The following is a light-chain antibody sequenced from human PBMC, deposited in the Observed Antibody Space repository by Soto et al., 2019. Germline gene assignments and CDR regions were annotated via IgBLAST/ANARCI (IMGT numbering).Light chain of an antibody. CDR1: SRDIGGYNH. V-gene: IGLV2-8*01. Sequence: QSALTQPPSASGSPGQSVTISCTGTSRDIGGYNHVSWYQQHPGKAPKLIISEVSKRPSGVPDRFSGSKSGNTASLTVSGLQADDEADYYCGSYADRNNLLFGGGTKLTVL. J-gene: IGLJ3*02. CDR2: EVS. CDR3: GSYADRNNLL.